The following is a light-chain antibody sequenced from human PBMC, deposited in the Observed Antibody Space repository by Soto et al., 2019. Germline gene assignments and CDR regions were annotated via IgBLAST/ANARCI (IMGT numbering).Light chain of an antibody. CDR2: KNS. V-gene: IGLV3-25*03. J-gene: IGLJ1*01. CDR3: QSADKSGTHV. CDR1: ALPKQY. Sequence: SYELTQPPSVSVSPGQMARITCSGDALPKQYAYWYQQKPGQAPVLLIYKNSERPSGIPERFSGSSSGTTVTLTISGVQAEDEADYYCQSADKSGTHVFGTGTKLTVL.